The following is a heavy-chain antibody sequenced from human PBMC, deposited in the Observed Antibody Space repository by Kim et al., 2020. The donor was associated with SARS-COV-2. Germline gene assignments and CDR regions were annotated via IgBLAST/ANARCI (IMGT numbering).Heavy chain of an antibody. CDR1: GYTFTSYG. V-gene: IGHV1-18*01. Sequence: ASVKVSCKASGYTFTSYGISWVRQAPGQGLEWMGWISAYNGNTNYAQKLQGRVTMTTDTSTSTAYMELRSLRSDDTAVYYCARGLGIADAHYYYGMDVWGQGTTVTVSS. CDR3: ARGLGIADAHYYYGMDV. D-gene: IGHD6-13*01. CDR2: ISAYNGNT. J-gene: IGHJ6*02.